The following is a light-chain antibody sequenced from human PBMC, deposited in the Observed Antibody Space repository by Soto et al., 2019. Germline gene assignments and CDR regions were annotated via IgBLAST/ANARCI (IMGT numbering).Light chain of an antibody. J-gene: IGKJ1*01. CDR1: QSISGS. CDR2: EAA. V-gene: IGKV1-5*03. CDR3: QQYNGFWT. Sequence: DIQMTQSPSTLSASVGDRVTITCRASQSISGSLAWYQQKPGKAPKLLIYEAANLKSGVPSRFSGSGSGTEYTLTISSLQSDDSASYYCQQYNGFWTFGQGTRVEIQ.